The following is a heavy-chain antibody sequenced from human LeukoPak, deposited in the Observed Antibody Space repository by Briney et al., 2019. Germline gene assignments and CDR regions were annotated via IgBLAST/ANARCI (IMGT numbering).Heavy chain of an antibody. V-gene: IGHV3-64*01. CDR1: GFTFSSSA. CDR2: ISGNGGRT. CDR3: ASGPSSSWTLYYYYYGMDV. Sequence: GGSLRLSCAASGFTFSSSAMHWVRQAPGKGLEYVSAISGNGGRTYYANSVKGRFTISRDNSKNTVFLQMGSLRTEDMAVYYCASGPSSSWTLYYYYYGMDVWGQGTTVTVSS. D-gene: IGHD6-13*01. J-gene: IGHJ6*02.